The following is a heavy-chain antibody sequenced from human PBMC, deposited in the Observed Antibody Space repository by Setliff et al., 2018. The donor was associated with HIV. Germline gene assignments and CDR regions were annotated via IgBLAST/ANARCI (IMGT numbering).Heavy chain of an antibody. D-gene: IGHD3-22*01. CDR1: GFTFSDYY. V-gene: IGHV3-11*03. Sequence: GGSLRLSCAASGFTFSDYYMSWIRQAPGKGLEWVSHISSSSSYTNYADSVKGRFTISRDNAKTSLYLQMSSLRAEDTAVYYCARSLLLHYYDSSGYSIDAFDIWGQGTMVTVSS. CDR3: ARSLLLHYYDSSGYSIDAFDI. J-gene: IGHJ3*02. CDR2: ISSSSSYT.